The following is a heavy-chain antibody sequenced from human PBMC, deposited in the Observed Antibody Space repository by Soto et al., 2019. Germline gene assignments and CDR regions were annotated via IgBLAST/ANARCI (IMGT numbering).Heavy chain of an antibody. CDR1: GFTFSSYA. D-gene: IGHD1-26*01. Sequence: EVQLLESGGGLVQPGGSLRLSCAASGFTFSSYAMNWVCQAPGKGLEWVSVISGSGGSTYYADSVKGRFTISRDNSKNTLYLQMNSLRAEDTAVYYCARPGSGSYYAYWGQGTLVTVSS. CDR3: ARPGSGSYYAY. CDR2: ISGSGGST. V-gene: IGHV3-23*01. J-gene: IGHJ4*02.